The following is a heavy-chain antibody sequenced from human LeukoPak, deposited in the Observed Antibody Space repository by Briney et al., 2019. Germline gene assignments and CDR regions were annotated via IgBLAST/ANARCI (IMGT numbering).Heavy chain of an antibody. D-gene: IGHD3-10*01. CDR3: TREGSGITMVRGVIMWYYYYMDV. Sequence: PGGSLRLSCTATGFTFGDYAMSWVRQAPGKGLEWVGFIRSKAYGGTTEYAASVKGRFTISRDDSKSIAYLQMNSLKTEDTAVYYCTREGSGITMVRGVIMWYYYYMDVWGKGTTVTISS. J-gene: IGHJ6*03. V-gene: IGHV3-49*04. CDR2: IRSKAYGGTT. CDR1: GFTFGDYA.